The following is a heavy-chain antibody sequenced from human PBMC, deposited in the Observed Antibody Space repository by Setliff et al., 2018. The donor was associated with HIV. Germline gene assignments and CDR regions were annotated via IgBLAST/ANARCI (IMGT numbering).Heavy chain of an antibody. CDR3: AREGGQGYSGSGSFYHRNFDL. D-gene: IGHD3-10*01. CDR1: GGPSSGFY. Sequence: PSETLSLTCAVYGGPSSGFYWSWIRQSPERGLEWIGEINQSGNTNFNPSLKSRLIISVDTSKSQFSLKLTSVTAADTALYYCAREGGQGYSGSGSFYHRNFDLWGRGTLVTVSS. J-gene: IGHJ2*01. CDR2: INQSGNT. V-gene: IGHV4-34*01.